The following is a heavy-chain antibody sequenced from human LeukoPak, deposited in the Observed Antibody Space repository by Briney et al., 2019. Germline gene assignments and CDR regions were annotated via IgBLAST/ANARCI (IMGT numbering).Heavy chain of an antibody. CDR3: ARSAGGNYFDY. CDR1: GFNFDDYN. V-gene: IGHV3-21*01. Sequence: PGGSLRLSCAASGFNFDDYNMNWVRQAPGKGLEWVSSISSGTNYIFEADSVKGRLTISKDSARNSLSLQMNSLRADDTAVYYCARSAGGNYFDYWDQGTLVTVPS. CDR2: ISSGTNYI. D-gene: IGHD2-8*02. J-gene: IGHJ4*02.